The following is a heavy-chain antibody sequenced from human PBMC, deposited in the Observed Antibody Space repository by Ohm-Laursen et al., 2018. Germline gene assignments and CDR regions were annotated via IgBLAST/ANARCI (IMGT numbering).Heavy chain of an antibody. D-gene: IGHD2-8*02. CDR1: GFTFSSYW. CDR3: VNTVRSQAWDY. V-gene: IGHV3-9*01. J-gene: IGHJ4*02. Sequence: SLRLSCAASGFTFSSYWMSWVRQAPGKGLEWVSGISWNSGSIGYADSVKGRFTISRDNAKNSLYLQMNSLRGDDTAVYYCVNTVRSQAWDYWGQGTLVTVSS. CDR2: ISWNSGSI.